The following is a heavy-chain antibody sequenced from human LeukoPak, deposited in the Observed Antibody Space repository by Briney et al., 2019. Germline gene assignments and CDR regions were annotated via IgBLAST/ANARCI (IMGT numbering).Heavy chain of an antibody. CDR2: IYYSGST. Sequence: PSQTLSLTCTVSGGSISSGSYYWSRIRQHPGKGLEWIGYIYYSGSTYYNPSLKSRVTMSVDTSKNQFSLKLSSVTAADTAVYYCARYLGGSYYFDYWGQGTLVTVSS. V-gene: IGHV4-31*03. CDR3: ARYLGGSYYFDY. J-gene: IGHJ4*02. CDR1: GGSISSGSYY. D-gene: IGHD1-26*01.